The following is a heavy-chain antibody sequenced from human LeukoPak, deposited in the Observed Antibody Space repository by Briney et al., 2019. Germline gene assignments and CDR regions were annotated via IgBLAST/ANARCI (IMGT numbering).Heavy chain of an antibody. J-gene: IGHJ2*01. V-gene: IGHV3-74*01. CDR1: VFTFSTYW. D-gene: IGHD6-13*01. CDR2: IHKDGTPT. CDR3: VREKEAAGNWFFDL. Sequence: PGGSLRLSCAASVFTFSTYWMHWVRQAPGRGLVWLSRIHKDGTPTDYADSVRGRFTISRDNAKNTLHLQMNALRAEDTAVSYCVREKEAAGNWFFDLWGRGTLVTVSS.